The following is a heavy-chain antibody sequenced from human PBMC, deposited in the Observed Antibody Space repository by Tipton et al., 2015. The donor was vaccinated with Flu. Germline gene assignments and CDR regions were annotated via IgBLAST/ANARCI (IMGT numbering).Heavy chain of an antibody. V-gene: IGHV4-61*01. CDR2: ICPGSP. CDR1: GGSVGSPYC. J-gene: IGHJ6*02. Sequence: TLSLTCSVSGGSVGSPYCWGWVRRPPGKGLEWIGNICPGSPNYDPSLKSRVTISVDMSKNQFSLKLSSVTAADTAVYYCARDPTEIPYYYSHMDVWGQGTTVTVSS. CDR3: ARDPTEIPYYYSHMDV.